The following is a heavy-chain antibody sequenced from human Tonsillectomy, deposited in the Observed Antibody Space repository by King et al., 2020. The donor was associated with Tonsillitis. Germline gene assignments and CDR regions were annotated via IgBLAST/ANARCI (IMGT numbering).Heavy chain of an antibody. D-gene: IGHD2-2*03. CDR2: IYPGDSDT. J-gene: IGHJ5*02. Sequence: VQLVESGAEVKKPGESLKISCKGSGYSFTSYWIGWVRQMPGKGLEWMGIIYPGDSDTRYSPSFQGQVTISADKSISTAYLQWSSLKASDTAMYYCARDPGYCSSTSCLERGWFDPWGQGTLVTVSS. CDR3: ARDPGYCSSTSCLERGWFDP. CDR1: GYSFTSYW. V-gene: IGHV5-51*01.